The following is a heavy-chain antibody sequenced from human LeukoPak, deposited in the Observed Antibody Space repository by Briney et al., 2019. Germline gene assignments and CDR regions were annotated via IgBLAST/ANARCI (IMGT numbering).Heavy chain of an antibody. Sequence: ASVKVSCKASGGTFSSYAISWVRQAPGQGLEWMGGIIPIFGTANYAQKFQGRVTITADESTSTAYMELSSLRSEDTAVYYCARASDYGDSPGRFDYWGQGTLVTVSS. CDR3: ARASDYGDSPGRFDY. CDR2: IIPIFGTA. CDR1: GGTFSSYA. J-gene: IGHJ4*02. V-gene: IGHV1-69*13. D-gene: IGHD4-17*01.